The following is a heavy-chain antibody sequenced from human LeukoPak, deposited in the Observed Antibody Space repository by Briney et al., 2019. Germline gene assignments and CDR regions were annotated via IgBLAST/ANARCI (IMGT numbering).Heavy chain of an antibody. Sequence: SETLSLTCAVYGRSFSGYYWSWIRQPPGKGLEWIGEINHSGSTNYNPSLKSRVTISVDTSKNQFSLKLSSVTAADTAVYYCARGLRYYDFWSGYYPGGYLDYWGQGTLVTVSS. CDR2: INHSGST. CDR3: ARGLRYYDFWSGYYPGGYLDY. J-gene: IGHJ4*02. D-gene: IGHD3-3*01. V-gene: IGHV4-34*01. CDR1: GRSFSGYY.